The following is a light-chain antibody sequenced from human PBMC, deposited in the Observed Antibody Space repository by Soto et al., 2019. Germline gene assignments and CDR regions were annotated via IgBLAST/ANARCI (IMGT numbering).Light chain of an antibody. J-gene: IGKJ5*01. CDR2: WAS. Sequence: DIVMTQSPDSLAVSLGERATINCKSSQSILSSSNNKNSLAWFQQQPGQPPKLLIYWASTRESGVPDRFSDSGSWTDFTLTISSLQAEDVAVYYCQQYYSSVVTFGQGTRLEIK. CDR1: QSILSSSNNKNS. V-gene: IGKV4-1*01. CDR3: QQYYSSVVT.